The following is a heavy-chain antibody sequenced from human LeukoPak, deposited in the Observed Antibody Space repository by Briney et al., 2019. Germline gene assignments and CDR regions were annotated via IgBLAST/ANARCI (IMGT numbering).Heavy chain of an antibody. Sequence: SETLSLTCTVSGYSISSFYYWGWIRQPPGKGLEWIGSIYHSGSTYYNPSLKSRVTISVDTSKNQFSLKLSSVTAADTAVYYCARQRLGELSPRLDYWGQGTLVTVSS. J-gene: IGHJ4*02. D-gene: IGHD3-16*02. CDR2: IYHSGST. CDR1: GYSISSFYY. V-gene: IGHV4-38-2*02. CDR3: ARQRLGELSPRLDY.